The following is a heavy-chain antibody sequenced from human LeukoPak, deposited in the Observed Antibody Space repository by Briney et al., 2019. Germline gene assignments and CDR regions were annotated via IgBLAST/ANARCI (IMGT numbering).Heavy chain of an antibody. Sequence: SETLSLTCTVSGGSISSSSYYLGWMRQPPGKWLEWIGSIFYGGSTYYNLSRRVRVTIAVDTSKNQLSLKRRSVTAAATHEYYCARQQYFDDSTTYKYYFDRWGQATLVTVCS. CDR2: IFYGGST. V-gene: IGHV4-39*01. CDR1: GGSISSSSYY. J-gene: IGHJ4*02. CDR3: ARQQYFDDSTTYKYYFDR. D-gene: IGHD2/OR15-2a*01.